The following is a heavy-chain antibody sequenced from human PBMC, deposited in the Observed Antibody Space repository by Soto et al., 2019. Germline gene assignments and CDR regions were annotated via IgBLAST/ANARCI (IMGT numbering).Heavy chain of an antibody. D-gene: IGHD3-16*01. J-gene: IGHJ5*02. V-gene: IGHV1-58*01. CDR2: IVVGSGNT. Sequence: ASVKVSCKASGFTLTHSAVQWVRQARGQRLEWIGWIVVGSGNTNYAQKFQERVTITRDMSTTTAYMELSSLRSEDTAVYYCATDKGDSYDYGNHWGQGTLVTVSS. CDR3: ATDKGDSYDYGNH. CDR1: GFTLTHSA.